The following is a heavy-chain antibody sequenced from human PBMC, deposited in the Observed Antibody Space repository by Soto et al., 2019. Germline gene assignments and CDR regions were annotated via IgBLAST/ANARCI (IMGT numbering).Heavy chain of an antibody. J-gene: IGHJ4*02. D-gene: IGHD3-10*02. CDR1: GFIFSNNG. CDR2: MSYDGSDT. CDR3: TIVRAADSALDH. Sequence: PGGSLRLSCVGSGFIFSNNGMHWVRQAPGKGLEWVAFMSYDGSDTFYADSVKGRFTISRDNSKNTLFLHMSNLRAEDTAMYYCTIVRAADSALDHWGQGTLVTVSS. V-gene: IGHV3-30*02.